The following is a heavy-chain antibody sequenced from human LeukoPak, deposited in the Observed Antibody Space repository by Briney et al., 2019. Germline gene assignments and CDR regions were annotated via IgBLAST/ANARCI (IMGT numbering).Heavy chain of an antibody. CDR2: IIPIFGTA. CDR3: ASGYGSFGIYYYGMDV. V-gene: IGHV1-69*13. Sequence: ASVKVSCKASGGTFSSYAISWVRQAPGQGLEWMGGIIPIFGTANYAQKFQGRVTITADESPSTAYMELSSLRSEDTAVYYCASGYGSFGIYYYGMDVWGQGTTVTVSS. J-gene: IGHJ6*02. CDR1: GGTFSSYA. D-gene: IGHD6-19*01.